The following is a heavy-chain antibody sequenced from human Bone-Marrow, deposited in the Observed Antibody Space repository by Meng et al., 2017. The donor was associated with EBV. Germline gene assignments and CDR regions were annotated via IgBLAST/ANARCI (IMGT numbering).Heavy chain of an antibody. CDR1: GGSISSSSYY. Sequence: QLQLQESGPGLVKPSETLSLTCTVSGGSISSSSYYWGWIRQPPGKGLEWIGSIYYSGSTYYNPSLKSRVTISVDTSKNQFSLKLSSVTAADTAVYYCARATYYYDSSGYSHALDYWGQGTLVTVSS. CDR3: ARATYYYDSSGYSHALDY. D-gene: IGHD3-22*01. J-gene: IGHJ4*02. CDR2: IYYSGST. V-gene: IGHV4-39*07.